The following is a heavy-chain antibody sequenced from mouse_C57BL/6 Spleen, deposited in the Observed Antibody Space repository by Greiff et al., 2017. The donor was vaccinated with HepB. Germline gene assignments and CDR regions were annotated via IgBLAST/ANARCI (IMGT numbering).Heavy chain of an antibody. J-gene: IGHJ2*01. CDR1: GYTFTSYW. D-gene: IGHD1-1*01. CDR2: IDPSDSYT. CDR3: ARRRNYYGSSPSFDY. Sequence: QVQLKQSGAELVRPGTSVKLSCKASGYTFTSYWMHWVKQRPGQGLEWIGVIDPSDSYTNYNQKFKGKATLTVDTSSSTAYMQLSSLTSEDSAVYYCARRRNYYGSSPSFDYWGQGTTLTVSS. V-gene: IGHV1-59*01.